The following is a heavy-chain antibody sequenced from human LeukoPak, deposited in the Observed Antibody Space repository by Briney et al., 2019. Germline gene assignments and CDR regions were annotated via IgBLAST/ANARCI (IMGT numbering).Heavy chain of an antibody. Sequence: QPGRSLRLSCAASGFIFSNSGMHWVRQAPGKGLEWVAFIQTDGNPKYYADSVRGRFTISRDNFKKTCYLQMDSMRVEETAVYYCARETSSEIIGGMDVRGQGTTVTVTS. CDR3: ARETSSEIIGGMDV. CDR2: IQTDGNPK. D-gene: IGHD3-22*01. V-gene: IGHV3-33*01. CDR1: GFIFSNSG. J-gene: IGHJ6*02.